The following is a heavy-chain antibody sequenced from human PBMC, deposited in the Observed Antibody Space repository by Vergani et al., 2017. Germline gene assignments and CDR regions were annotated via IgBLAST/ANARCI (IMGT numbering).Heavy chain of an antibody. CDR3: ARELLPATAFPGHYAFDV. D-gene: IGHD2-2*01. J-gene: IGHJ3*01. CDR2: IYSGGST. Sequence: EVQLVESGGGLIQPGGSLRLSCAASGFTVSSNYMSWVRQAPGKGLEWVSVIYSGGSTYYADSVKGRFTISRDNSKNTLYLQMNSLRAEDPAVYYCARELLPATAFPGHYAFDVWGQGTMVTVSS. V-gene: IGHV3-53*01. CDR1: GFTVSSNY.